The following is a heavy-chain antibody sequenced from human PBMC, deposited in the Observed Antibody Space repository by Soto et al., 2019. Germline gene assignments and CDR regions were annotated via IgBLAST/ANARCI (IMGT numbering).Heavy chain of an antibody. J-gene: IGHJ5*02. V-gene: IGHV4-39*01. D-gene: IGHD1-26*01. CDR3: ATQEVGGRYVYTFDP. CDR1: GGSITSSSYY. Sequence: QLHLRESGPGLVKPSETLSLTCTVSGGSITSSSYYWGWIRQPPGKGLEWIGSIYYSGSTYYNPSLKCRVTISVDTSKTQSSLKLSSGTAADTAVYYCATQEVGGRYVYTFDPWGQGTLVTVSS. CDR2: IYYSGST.